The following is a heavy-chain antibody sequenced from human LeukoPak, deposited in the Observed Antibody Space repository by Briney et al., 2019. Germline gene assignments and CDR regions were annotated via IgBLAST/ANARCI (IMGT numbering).Heavy chain of an antibody. CDR2: IYSGGST. CDR1: GFTFSNYG. D-gene: IGHD1-26*01. J-gene: IGHJ3*02. Sequence: GGSLRLSCAASGFTFSNYGMSWVRQAPGKGLEWVSVIYSGGSTYYADSVKGRFTISRDNSKNTLYLQMNSLRAEDTAVYYCARGWSYEAFDIWGQGTMVTVSS. CDR3: ARGWSYEAFDI. V-gene: IGHV3-53*01.